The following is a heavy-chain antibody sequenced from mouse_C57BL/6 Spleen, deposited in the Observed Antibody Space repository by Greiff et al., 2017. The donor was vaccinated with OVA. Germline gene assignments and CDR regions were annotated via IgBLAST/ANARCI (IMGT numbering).Heavy chain of an antibody. Sequence: QVQLQQSGPELVKPGASVKISCKASGYAFSSSWMNWVKQRPGKGLEWIGRIYPGDGDTNYNGKFKGKATLTADKSSSTAYMQLSSLTSEDSAVYCCARREYSNFFDYWGQGTTLTVSS. CDR1: GYAFSSSW. CDR3: ARREYSNFFDY. CDR2: IYPGDGDT. D-gene: IGHD2-5*01. J-gene: IGHJ2*01. V-gene: IGHV1-82*01.